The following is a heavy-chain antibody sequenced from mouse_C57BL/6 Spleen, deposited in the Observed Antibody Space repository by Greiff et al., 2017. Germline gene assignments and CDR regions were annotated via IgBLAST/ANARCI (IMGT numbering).Heavy chain of an antibody. J-gene: IGHJ2*01. Sequence: DVMLVESGGGLVKPGGSLKLSCAASGFTFSDYGMHWVRQAPEKGLEWVAYISSGSSTIYYADTVKGRFTISRDNAKNTLFLQMTSLRSEDTAMYYCARSYYYGSSFYYFDYWGQGTTLTVSS. CDR2: ISSGSSTI. D-gene: IGHD1-1*01. CDR1: GFTFSDYG. V-gene: IGHV5-17*01. CDR3: ARSYYYGSSFYYFDY.